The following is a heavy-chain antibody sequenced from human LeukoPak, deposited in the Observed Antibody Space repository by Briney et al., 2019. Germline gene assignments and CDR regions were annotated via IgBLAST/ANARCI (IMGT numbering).Heavy chain of an antibody. D-gene: IGHD5-12*01. J-gene: IGHJ4*02. V-gene: IGHV3-21*01. CDR3: ARDGIVATIGIDH. CDR1: GFTFSSYS. CDR2: ISSSSSYI. Sequence: PGGSLRLSCAASGFTFSSYSMNWLRQAPGKGLEWVSSISSSSSYIYYADSVKGRFTISRDNAKNSLYLQMNSLRAEDTAVYYCARDGIVATIGIDHWGQGTLVTVSS.